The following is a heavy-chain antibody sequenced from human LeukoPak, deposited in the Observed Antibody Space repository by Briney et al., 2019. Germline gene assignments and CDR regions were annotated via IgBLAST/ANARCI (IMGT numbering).Heavy chain of an antibody. V-gene: IGHV4-39*07. CDR1: GGSISSSSCY. CDR2: IYYSGST. J-gene: IGHJ4*02. Sequence: SETLSLTCTVSGGSISSSSCYWGWIRQPPGKGLEWIGSIYYSGSTYYNPSLKSRVTISVDTSKNQFSLKLSSVTAADTAVYYCARGVVAAAGRTFDFWGQGTLVTVSS. D-gene: IGHD6-13*01. CDR3: ARGVVAAAGRTFDF.